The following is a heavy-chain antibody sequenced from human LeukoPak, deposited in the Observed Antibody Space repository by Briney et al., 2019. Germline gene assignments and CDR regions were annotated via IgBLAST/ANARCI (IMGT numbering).Heavy chain of an antibody. Sequence: PSETLSLTCTVSGGSITSSSYYWGWIRQPPGKGLEWIVSMYYSGSTYNNPSLKSRVTISVDTSKNQFSLKLSSVTAADTAVYYCARDRGFICSSTSCYTHIYYFDYWGQGTLVTVSS. V-gene: IGHV4-39*07. CDR3: ARDRGFICSSTSCYTHIYYFDY. J-gene: IGHJ4*02. D-gene: IGHD2-2*02. CDR1: GGSITSSSYY. CDR2: MYYSGST.